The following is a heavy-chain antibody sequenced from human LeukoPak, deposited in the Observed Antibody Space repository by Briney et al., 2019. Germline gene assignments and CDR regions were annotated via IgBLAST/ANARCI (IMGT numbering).Heavy chain of an antibody. CDR3: ARVGFYDYVWGSYRSLHY. J-gene: IGHJ4*02. D-gene: IGHD3-16*02. CDR2: INPNSGGT. Sequence: ASVKVSCKASGYTFTSYYMHWVRQAPGQGLEWMGWINPNSGGTNYAQKFQGRVTMTRDTSISTAYMELSRLRSDDTAVYYCARVGFYDYVWGSYRSLHYWGQGTLVTVSS. CDR1: GYTFTSYY. V-gene: IGHV1-2*02.